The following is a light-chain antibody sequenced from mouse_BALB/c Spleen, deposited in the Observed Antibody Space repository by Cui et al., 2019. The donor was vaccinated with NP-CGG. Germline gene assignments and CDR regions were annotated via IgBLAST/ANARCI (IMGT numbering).Light chain of an antibody. CDR1: TRAGTTTNC. V-gene: IGLV1*01. CDR2: GTN. J-gene: IGLJ1*01. Sequence: QAVVIQESALTTSPAQTVTLTCPSSTRAGTTTNCAYWVQEKPNHLFTGLILGTNNQAPGVPPRFSGSLIGEKPPLTTTGAQPGNEAIYFCALWYSNIWVFGGGTKLTVL. CDR3: ALWYSNIWV.